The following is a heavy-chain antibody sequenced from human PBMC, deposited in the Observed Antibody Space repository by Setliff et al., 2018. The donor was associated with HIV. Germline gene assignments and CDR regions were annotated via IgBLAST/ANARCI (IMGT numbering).Heavy chain of an antibody. D-gene: IGHD6-19*01. J-gene: IGHJ5*02. CDR1: GVSTSNNNYW. CDR2: INHSGST. V-gene: IGHV4-4*02. Sequence: SETLSLTCAVSGVSTSNNNYWWSWVRQPPGKGLEWIGEINHSGSTYYNPSLKSRVTISVDTSKNQFSLKLSSLTAADTAVYYCARGRTQWPNYNYFDPWGLGTLVTVSS. CDR3: ARGRTQWPNYNYFDP.